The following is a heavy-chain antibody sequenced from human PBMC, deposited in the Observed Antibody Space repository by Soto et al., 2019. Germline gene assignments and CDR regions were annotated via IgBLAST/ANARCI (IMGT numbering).Heavy chain of an antibody. D-gene: IGHD2-15*01. CDR2: INPNSGVT. J-gene: IGHJ6*03. CDR3: PRESGGATATLDYYYFYMDV. CDR1: GDTFNGYY. Sequence: QVQLVQSGAEVKKPGASVTVSCRASGDTFNGYYMHWVRQAPGQGLEWMGWINPNSGVTKYAQKFQGWVAMTRDTSNRTFDMELSRLRSEDTAVYYGPRESGGATATLDYYYFYMDVWGTGTTVTVSS. V-gene: IGHV1-2*04.